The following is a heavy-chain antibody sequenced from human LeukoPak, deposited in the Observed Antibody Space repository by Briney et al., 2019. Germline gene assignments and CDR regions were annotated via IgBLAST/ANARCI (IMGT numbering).Heavy chain of an antibody. Sequence: PGGSLRLSCAASGFTVNNAWMSWVRQAPGKGLEWVDRINSKADDGTTDYAAPVNGRFIISRDDSKNTLYLQMNSLKTEDTAVYYCTKTRTLGWAAFDVWGQGTMVTVSS. J-gene: IGHJ3*01. V-gene: IGHV3-15*01. D-gene: IGHD2-2*03. CDR1: GFTVNNAW. CDR2: INSKADDGTT. CDR3: TKTRTLGWAAFDV.